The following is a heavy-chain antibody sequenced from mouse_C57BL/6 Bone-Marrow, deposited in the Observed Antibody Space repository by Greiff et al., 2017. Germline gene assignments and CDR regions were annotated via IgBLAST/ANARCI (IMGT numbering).Heavy chain of an antibody. CDR1: GYSITSGYD. CDR3: ARDPLLIRSWYFDV. CDR2: ISYSGST. V-gene: IGHV3-1*01. Sequence: EVKLVESGPGMVKPSQSLSLTCTVTGYSITSGYDWHWIRHFPGNKLEWMGYISYSGSTNYNPSLKSRISITHDTSKNHFFLKLNSVTTEDTATYYCARDPLLIRSWYFDVWGTGTTVTVSS. D-gene: IGHD1-1*01. J-gene: IGHJ1*03.